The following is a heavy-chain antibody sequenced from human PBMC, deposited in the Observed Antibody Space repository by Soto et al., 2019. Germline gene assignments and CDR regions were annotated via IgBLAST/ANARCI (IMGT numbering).Heavy chain of an antibody. CDR3: ARGDPLLWFGEKVYYGMDV. Sequence: SETLSLTCTVSGGSISSYYWSWIRQPPGKGLEWIGYIYYSGSTNYNPPLKSRVTISVDTSKNQFSLKLSSVTAADTAVYYCARGDPLLWFGEKVYYGMDVWGQGTTVTVSS. D-gene: IGHD3-10*01. J-gene: IGHJ6*02. CDR1: GGSISSYY. V-gene: IGHV4-59*01. CDR2: IYYSGST.